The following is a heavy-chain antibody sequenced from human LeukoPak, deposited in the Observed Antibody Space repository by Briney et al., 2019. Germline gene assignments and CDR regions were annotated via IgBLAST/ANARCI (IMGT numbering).Heavy chain of an antibody. CDR2: TSRNSGSI. CDR3: AKDWGVRAGKYYFDY. J-gene: IGHJ4*02. Sequence: GRSLRLSCAASGFTFDDYSMNWVRQAPGKGREWVSGTSRNSGSIGYADSVKGRFTISRDNAKNSLYLQMNSLRAEDTALYYCAKDWGVRAGKYYFDYWGQGTLVTVSS. D-gene: IGHD3-10*01. V-gene: IGHV3-9*01. CDR1: GFTFDDYS.